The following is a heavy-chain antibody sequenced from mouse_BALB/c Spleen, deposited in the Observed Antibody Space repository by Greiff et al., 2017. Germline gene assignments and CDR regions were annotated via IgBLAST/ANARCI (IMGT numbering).Heavy chain of an antibody. CDR2: ISNGGGST. V-gene: IGHV5-12-2*01. Sequence: DVHLVESGGGLVQPGGSLKLSCAASGFTFSSYTMSWVRQTPEKRLEWVAYISNGGGSTYYPDTVTGRFTISRDNAKNTLYLQMSSLKSEDTAMYSGARHKECGNRYYYAMDYWGQGTSVTVSS. J-gene: IGHJ4*01. CDR3: ARHKECGNRYYYAMDY. D-gene: IGHD2-10*02. CDR1: GFTFSSYT.